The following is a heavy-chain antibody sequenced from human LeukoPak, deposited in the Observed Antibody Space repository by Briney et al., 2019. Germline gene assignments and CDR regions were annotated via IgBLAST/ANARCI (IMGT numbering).Heavy chain of an antibody. CDR2: IYYSGST. D-gene: IGHD3-10*01. V-gene: IGHV4-39*01. Sequence: SETLSLTCTVSDGSISSSSYYWGWIRQPPGKGLEWIGSIYYSGSTYYNPSLKSRVTISVDTSKNQFSLKLSSVTAADTAVYYCASVYYGSGSYYPDYWGQGTLVTVSS. CDR1: DGSISSSSYY. J-gene: IGHJ4*02. CDR3: ASVYYGSGSYYPDY.